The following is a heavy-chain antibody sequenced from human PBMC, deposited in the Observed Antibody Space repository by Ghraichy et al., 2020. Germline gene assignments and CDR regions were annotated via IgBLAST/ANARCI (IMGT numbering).Heavy chain of an antibody. Sequence: GGSLRLSCAASGFTFSSYAMSWVRQAPGKGLEWVSVISGSGGNTYYADSVKGRFTISRDNSKNTLYLQMNSLRDEDTAVYYCAKDQAPEYGGNSDYWGRGTLVIAAS. V-gene: IGHV3-23*01. CDR3: AKDQAPEYGGNSDY. D-gene: IGHD4-23*01. CDR1: GFTFSSYA. CDR2: ISGSGGNT. J-gene: IGHJ4*02.